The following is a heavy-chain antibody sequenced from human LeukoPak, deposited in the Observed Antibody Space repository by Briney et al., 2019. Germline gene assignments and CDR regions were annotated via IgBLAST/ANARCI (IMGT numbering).Heavy chain of an antibody. V-gene: IGHV3-21*01. J-gene: IGHJ3*02. CDR3: AREGKRWPSPPFDI. Sequence: GGSLRLSCAASGFTFSSYSMNWVRQAPGKGLEWVSSISSSSSYIYYADSVKGRFTISRDNAKNSLYPQMNSLRAEDTAVYYCAREGKRWPSPPFDIWGQGTMVTVSS. CDR2: ISSSSSYI. D-gene: IGHD5-24*01. CDR1: GFTFSSYS.